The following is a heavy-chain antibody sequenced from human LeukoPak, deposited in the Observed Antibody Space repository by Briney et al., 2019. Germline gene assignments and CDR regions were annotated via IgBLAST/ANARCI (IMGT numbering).Heavy chain of an antibody. V-gene: IGHV4-34*01. D-gene: IGHD1-1*01. J-gene: IGHJ1*01. CDR3: ARGRTGNGAFQH. CDR2: INHSGST. Sequence: SQTLSLTCAVYGGSFSGYYWSWIRQPPGPGLEWIGEINHSGSTNYNPSLKSRVAISVDTPKNEFSLKLSSGTASDTAVYYCARGRTGNGAFQHWGQSTLVTVSS. CDR1: GGSFSGYY.